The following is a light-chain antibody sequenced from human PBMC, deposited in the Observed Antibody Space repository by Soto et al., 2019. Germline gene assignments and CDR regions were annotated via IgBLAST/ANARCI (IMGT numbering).Light chain of an antibody. Sequence: DIPMAQSPSTLSASVGDRVTITCRASQSISNWLAWYQQKPGKAPKLLIYKTSTLESGVPSRFSGSGSGTEFTLTISSLQPDDFAPYYCQQYSSFSMYTFGQGTQLEIK. J-gene: IGKJ2*01. CDR3: QQYSSFSMYT. CDR2: KTS. CDR1: QSISNW. V-gene: IGKV1-5*03.